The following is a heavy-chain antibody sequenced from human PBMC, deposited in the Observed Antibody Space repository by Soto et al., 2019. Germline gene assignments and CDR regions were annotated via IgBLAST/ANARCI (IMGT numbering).Heavy chain of an antibody. CDR2: TYYTGST. CDR1: GGSMNDGTHY. D-gene: IGHD5-18*01. Sequence: PSETLSLTCSVSGGSMNDGTHYWAWIRQPPGKGLEWIATTYYTGSTHYNSSLTSRATISVDTSQNQFSLELTSATAADTAVYHCASARYFGVDVWGHGTTVTVSS. V-gene: IGHV4-39*01. CDR3: ASARYFGVDV. J-gene: IGHJ6*02.